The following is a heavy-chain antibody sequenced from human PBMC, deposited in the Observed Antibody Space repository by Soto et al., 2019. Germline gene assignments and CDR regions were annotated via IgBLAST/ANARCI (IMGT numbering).Heavy chain of an antibody. J-gene: IGHJ4*02. CDR1: GYTFTSYD. Sequence: GASVKVSCKASGYTFTSYDINWVRQATGQGLEWMGWMNPNSGNTGYAQKFQGRVTMTRNTSISTAYMELSSLRSEDTAVYYCARKWDHFSYGSGSYYPFDYWGQGTLVTVSS. D-gene: IGHD3-10*01. V-gene: IGHV1-8*01. CDR2: MNPNSGNT. CDR3: ARKWDHFSYGSGSYYPFDY.